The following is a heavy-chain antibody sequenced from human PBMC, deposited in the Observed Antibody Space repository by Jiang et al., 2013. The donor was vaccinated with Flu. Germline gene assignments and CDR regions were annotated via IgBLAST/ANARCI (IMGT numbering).Heavy chain of an antibody. CDR2: INQVASA. CDR1: SFSGYY. Sequence: SFSGYYWTWIRQFPGRGLEWIGEINQVASANYNPSLESRVTISIDTPKKQFSLQVTSVTAADTAVYYCARGRQVRGVGDLDYWGQGTLLIVSS. CDR3: ARGRQVRGVGDLDY. J-gene: IGHJ4*02. D-gene: IGHD3-10*01. V-gene: IGHV4-34*01.